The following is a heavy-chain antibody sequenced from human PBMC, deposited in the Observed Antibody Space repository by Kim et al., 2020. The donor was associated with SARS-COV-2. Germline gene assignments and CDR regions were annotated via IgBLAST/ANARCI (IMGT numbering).Heavy chain of an antibody. CDR3: ARARTNIFDGGY. V-gene: IGHV1-18*01. D-gene: IGHD2-2*01. Sequence: ASVKVSCKASGDIFTNYGFIWVRQAPGQGLEWMGWISAYSGEKNYAPRFQGRIVMTKETSTTTVYMELSSLTYDDTAVYYCARARTNIFDGGYWGQGTLVTVSS. J-gene: IGHJ4*02. CDR1: GDIFTNYG. CDR2: ISAYSGEK.